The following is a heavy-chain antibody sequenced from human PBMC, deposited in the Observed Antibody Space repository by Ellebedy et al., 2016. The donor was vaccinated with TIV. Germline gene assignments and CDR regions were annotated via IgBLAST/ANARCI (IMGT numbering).Heavy chain of an antibody. V-gene: IGHV5-10-1*01. CDR2: IDPSDSYT. Sequence: PGGSLRLSCKGSGYSFTSYWISWVRLLPGTGLDRLGTIDPSDSYTNYSPSFQGHVTISTDKSIMTAYLMWSSLKASDTAMYYCARPYRSGWYAFDYWGQGTLVIVSS. J-gene: IGHJ4*02. CDR3: ARPYRSGWYAFDY. D-gene: IGHD6-19*01. CDR1: GYSFTSYW.